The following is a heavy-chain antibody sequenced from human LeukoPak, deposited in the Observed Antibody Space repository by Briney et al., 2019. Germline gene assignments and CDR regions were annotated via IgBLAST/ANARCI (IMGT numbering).Heavy chain of an antibody. CDR3: ARGIGTDY. D-gene: IGHD1-1*01. V-gene: IGHV3-7*01. Sequence: GGSLRLSCAASGFTYSNYWMSWVRQDPGKGLEWVANIKQDGSEKYYVDSVKGRFTIPRDNAKNSLYLQMNSLRAEDTAVYYCARGIGTDYWGQGTLVTVSA. CDR2: IKQDGSEK. J-gene: IGHJ4*02. CDR1: GFTYSNYW.